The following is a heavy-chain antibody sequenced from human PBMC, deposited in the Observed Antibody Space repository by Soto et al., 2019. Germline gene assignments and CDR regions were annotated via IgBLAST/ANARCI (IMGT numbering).Heavy chain of an antibody. CDR3: ARDFSIVVVAPGY. J-gene: IGHJ4*02. D-gene: IGHD2-2*01. Sequence: QVQLVQSGAEEKKPGASVKVSCKASGYTFTSYAMHWVRQAPGQRLEWMGWINAGNSDTKYSQKFQGRVTITSDTSASTAYMELSSLRSEDTAVYYCARDFSIVVVAPGYWGQGTLVTVSS. V-gene: IGHV1-3*05. CDR2: INAGNSDT. CDR1: GYTFTSYA.